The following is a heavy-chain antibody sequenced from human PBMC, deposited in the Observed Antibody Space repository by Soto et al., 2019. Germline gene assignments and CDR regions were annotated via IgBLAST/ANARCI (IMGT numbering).Heavy chain of an antibody. J-gene: IGHJ4*02. V-gene: IGHV4-34*01. CDR2: INHSGST. CDR3: ASSGWYRGY. D-gene: IGHD6-19*01. Sequence: QVQLQQWGAGLLKPSETLSLTCAVYGGSFSGYYWSWIRQSPGKGLEWIGEINHSGSTNYNPSLKSRVTISVDTSKNQFSQKLNSVTAADTAVYYCASSGWYRGYWGQGTLVTVSS. CDR1: GGSFSGYY.